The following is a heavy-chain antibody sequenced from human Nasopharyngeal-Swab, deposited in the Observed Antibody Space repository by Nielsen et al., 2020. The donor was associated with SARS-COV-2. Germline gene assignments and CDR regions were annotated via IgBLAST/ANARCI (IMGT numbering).Heavy chain of an antibody. CDR3: ARSSIAAREYYYGMDV. J-gene: IGHJ6*02. Sequence: GGSLRLSCAASGFTFSDYYMSWIRQAPGKGLEWVSYISSSGSTIYYEDSVKGRFTISRDNAKNSLYLQMNSLRAEDTAVYYCARSSIAAREYYYGMDVWGQGTTVTVSS. CDR1: GFTFSDYY. CDR2: ISSSGSTI. D-gene: IGHD6-6*01. V-gene: IGHV3-11*01.